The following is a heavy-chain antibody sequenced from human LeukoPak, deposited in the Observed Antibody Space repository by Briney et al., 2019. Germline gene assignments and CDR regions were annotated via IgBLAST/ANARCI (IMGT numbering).Heavy chain of an antibody. J-gene: IGHJ4*02. V-gene: IGHV3-48*04. CDR3: VARGGWARFDY. Sequence: GGSLRLSCAASGFTFSTYAMNWVRQAPGKGLEWVSYITDDSLTTYYTDSVKGRFSISRDNAKNSLYLQMNSLRAEDTAVYYCVARGGWARFDYWGQGTLVTVSS. D-gene: IGHD6-19*01. CDR2: ITDDSLTT. CDR1: GFTFSTYA.